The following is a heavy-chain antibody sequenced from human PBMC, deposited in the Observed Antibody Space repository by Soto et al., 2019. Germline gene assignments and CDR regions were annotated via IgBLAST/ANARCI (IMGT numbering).Heavy chain of an antibody. Sequence: QVQLVQSGAEVKKPGSSVKVSCKASGGTFSSYAISWVRHAPGQGLEWMGGIIPIFGTANYAQKFQGRVTITADESTSTAYMELSSLRSEDTAVYYCARDRGIAAAGSSNWFDPWGQGTLVNVSS. J-gene: IGHJ5*02. V-gene: IGHV1-69*01. CDR1: GGTFSSYA. CDR3: ARDRGIAAAGSSNWFDP. CDR2: IIPIFGTA. D-gene: IGHD6-13*01.